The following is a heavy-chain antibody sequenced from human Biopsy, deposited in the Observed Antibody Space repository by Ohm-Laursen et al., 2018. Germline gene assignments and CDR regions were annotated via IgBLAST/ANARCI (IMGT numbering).Heavy chain of an antibody. Sequence: GTLSLTCTASGDSVTKYYWSWIRQPPGKGLEWIGHISHTGYTSYKSSLKSRVTTSLDTSRKHFSLRLTSLAAADTAVYYCARGSNEYGGLYFPHWGQGTLVTVSS. J-gene: IGHJ1*01. CDR2: ISHTGYT. V-gene: IGHV4-59*02. D-gene: IGHD4-23*01. CDR1: GDSVTKYY. CDR3: ARGSNEYGGLYFPH.